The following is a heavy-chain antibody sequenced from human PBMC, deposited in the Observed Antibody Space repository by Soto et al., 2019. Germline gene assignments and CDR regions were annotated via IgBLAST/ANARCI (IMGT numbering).Heavy chain of an antibody. CDR2: ISYDGSNK. CDR3: AKVVSPYGYEDYYYYYGMDV. D-gene: IGHD5-18*01. J-gene: IGHJ6*02. V-gene: IGHV3-30*18. Sequence: QVQLVESGGGVVQPGRSLRLSCAASGFTFSSYGMHWVRQAPGKGLEWVAVISYDGSNKYYADYVKGRFTISRDNYKNTLYLQMNSLRAEDTAVYYCAKVVSPYGYEDYYYYYGMDVWGQGTTVTVSS. CDR1: GFTFSSYG.